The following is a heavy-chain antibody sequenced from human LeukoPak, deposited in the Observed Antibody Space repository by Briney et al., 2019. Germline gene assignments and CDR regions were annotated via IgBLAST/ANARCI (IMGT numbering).Heavy chain of an antibody. V-gene: IGHV1-69*05. CDR2: IIPIFGTA. J-gene: IGHJ3*02. D-gene: IGHD2-15*01. CDR1: GGTFSSYA. Sequence: SVEVSCKASGGTFSSYAISWVRQAPGQGLEWMGRIIPIFGTANNAQKFQGRVTITTDESTSTAYMELSSLRSEDTAVYYCARKGYCSGGSCFGHDAFDIWGQGTMVTVSS. CDR3: ARKGYCSGGSCFGHDAFDI.